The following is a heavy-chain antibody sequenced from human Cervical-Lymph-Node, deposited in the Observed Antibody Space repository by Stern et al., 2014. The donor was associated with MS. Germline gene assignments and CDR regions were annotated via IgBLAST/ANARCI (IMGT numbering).Heavy chain of an antibody. CDR1: GGSISSYY. Sequence: QLQLQESGPGLVKPSETLSLTCTVSGGSISSYYWNWIRQSAGKGLEWIGRIYTSGSTNYNPSLKSRVTMSVDTSKNHFSLKLNSVTAADTAVYYCARWGAAAEDYYFGMDVWGQGTTVTVSS. J-gene: IGHJ6*02. CDR2: IYTSGST. D-gene: IGHD6-13*01. V-gene: IGHV4-4*07. CDR3: ARWGAAAEDYYFGMDV.